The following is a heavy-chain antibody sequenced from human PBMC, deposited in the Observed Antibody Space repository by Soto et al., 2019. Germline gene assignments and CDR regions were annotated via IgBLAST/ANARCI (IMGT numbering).Heavy chain of an antibody. D-gene: IGHD3-10*02. Sequence: QVKLVESGGGVVQPGRSLRLSCAASGFAFNNYSMHWVRQAPGKGLEWVAIMSMDGSNKYYADSVKGRFTISRDNSKGILYLQMSSLRPEDTAVYFCARDRVPYVYFYYGMDVWGQGATVTVSS. V-gene: IGHV3-30-3*01. CDR3: ARDRVPYVYFYYGMDV. CDR2: MSMDGSNK. CDR1: GFAFNNYS. J-gene: IGHJ6*02.